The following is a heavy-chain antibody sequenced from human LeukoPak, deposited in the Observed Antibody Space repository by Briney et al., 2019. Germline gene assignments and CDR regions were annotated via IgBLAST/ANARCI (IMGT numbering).Heavy chain of an antibody. Sequence: GGSLRLSCAASGFTFSSYGMHWVRQAPGKGLEWVSSISSSSSYIYYADSVKGRFTISRDNAKNSLYLQMNSLRAEDTAVYYCARDRRAGTFNYWGQGTLVTVSS. CDR2: ISSSSSYI. V-gene: IGHV3-21*01. CDR3: ARDRRAGTFNY. D-gene: IGHD6-19*01. CDR1: GFTFSSYG. J-gene: IGHJ4*02.